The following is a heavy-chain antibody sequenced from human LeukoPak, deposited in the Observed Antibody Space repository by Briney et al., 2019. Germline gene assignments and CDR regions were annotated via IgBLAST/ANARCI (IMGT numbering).Heavy chain of an antibody. D-gene: IGHD3-10*01. CDR3: ARHIYGAYYYMDV. Sequence: SETLSLTCTVSAGSISSNYWSWIRQPPGKGLEWIGYVFYSGDTNYNPSLKSRVTISTDTSKNQFSLNLSSVTAADTAVYYCARHIYGAYYYMDVWGKGTTVTVSS. CDR2: VFYSGDT. J-gene: IGHJ6*03. V-gene: IGHV4-59*08. CDR1: AGSISSNY.